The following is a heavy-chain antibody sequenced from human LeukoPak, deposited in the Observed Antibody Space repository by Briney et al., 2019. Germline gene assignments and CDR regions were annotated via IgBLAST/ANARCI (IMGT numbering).Heavy chain of an antibody. Sequence: ASVKVSCKASGYTFTSYAMNWVRQAPGQGLEWMGWINTNTGNPTYAQGFTGRFVFSLDTSVSTAYLQISSLKAEDTAVNYCAIRDLYDSRRDDAFDIWGQGTMVTVSS. CDR3: AIRDLYDSRRDDAFDI. CDR1: GYTFTSYA. J-gene: IGHJ3*02. D-gene: IGHD3-22*01. V-gene: IGHV7-4-1*02. CDR2: INTNTGNP.